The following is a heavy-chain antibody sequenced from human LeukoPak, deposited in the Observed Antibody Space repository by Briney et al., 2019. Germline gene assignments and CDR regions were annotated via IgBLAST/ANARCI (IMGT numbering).Heavy chain of an antibody. CDR3: ARQGPGDCSSTRCYGVDS. V-gene: IGHV7-4-1*02. Sequence: ASVKVSCMASGYTFTSYAMNWVRQAPGQGLEWMGWINTNTGNPTYVQGFTGRFVFSLDTSVSTAYLQISSLKAEDTAVYYCARQGPGDCSSTRCYGVDSWGQGTLVTVSS. CDR1: GYTFTSYA. D-gene: IGHD2-2*01. J-gene: IGHJ4*02. CDR2: INTNTGNP.